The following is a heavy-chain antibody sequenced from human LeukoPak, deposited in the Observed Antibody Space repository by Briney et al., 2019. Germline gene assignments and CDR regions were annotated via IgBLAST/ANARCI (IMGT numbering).Heavy chain of an antibody. CDR2: INASGGST. CDR3: ARELRGDIVDPWLQFRRGVIDY. D-gene: IGHD5-24*01. V-gene: IGHV1-46*01. CDR1: GYTFTSYY. Sequence: ASVKVSCKASGYTFTSYYMHWVRQAPGQGLEWMGKINASGGSTSYAQKFQGRVTMTRDISTSTVYMELSSLRSEDTAVYYCARELRGDIVDPWLQFRRGVIDYWGQGTLVTVSS. J-gene: IGHJ4*02.